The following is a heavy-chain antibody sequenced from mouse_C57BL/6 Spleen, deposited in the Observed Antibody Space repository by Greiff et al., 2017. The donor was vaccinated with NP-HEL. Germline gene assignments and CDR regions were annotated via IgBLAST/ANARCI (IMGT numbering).Heavy chain of an antibody. CDR1: GYTFTDYY. CDR2: IYPGSGNT. Sequence: HVKQSGAELVRPGALVKLSCKASGYTFTDYYINWVKQRPGQGLEWIARIYPGSGNTYYNEKFKGKATLTAEKSSSTAYMQLSSLTSEDSAVYFCARGTGDWYFDVWGTGTTVTVSS. J-gene: IGHJ1*03. V-gene: IGHV1-76*01. D-gene: IGHD3-3*01. CDR3: ARGTGDWYFDV.